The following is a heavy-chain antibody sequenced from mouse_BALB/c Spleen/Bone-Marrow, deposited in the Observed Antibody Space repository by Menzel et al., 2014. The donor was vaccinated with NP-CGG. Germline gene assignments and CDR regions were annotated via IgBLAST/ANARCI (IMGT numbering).Heavy chain of an antibody. V-gene: IGHV5-6-3*01. D-gene: IGHD2-1*01. J-gene: IGHJ2*01. Sequence: DVHLVESGGGLVQPEGSLKLSCAASGFTFSSYGMSWVRQTPDKRLELVATINSNGGSTYYPDSVKGRFTISRDTAKNTLYLQMSSLKSEETAMYYCARGNYGNYVDYFDFWGQGTTLTVSS. CDR3: ARGNYGNYVDYFDF. CDR1: GFTFSSYG. CDR2: INSNGGST.